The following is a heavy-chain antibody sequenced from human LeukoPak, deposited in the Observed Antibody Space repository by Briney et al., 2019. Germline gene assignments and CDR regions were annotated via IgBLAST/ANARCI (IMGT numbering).Heavy chain of an antibody. CDR1: GFTFSDYY. CDR2: ISSSGSTI. Sequence: GGSLRLSCAASGFTFSDYYMSWIRQAPGKGLEWVSYISSSGSTIYYADSVKGRFTISRDNAKNSLYLQMNSLRAEDTAVYYCARDWKDYYDSSGIDYWGQGTLVTVSS. D-gene: IGHD3-22*01. CDR3: ARDWKDYYDSSGIDY. V-gene: IGHV3-11*01. J-gene: IGHJ4*02.